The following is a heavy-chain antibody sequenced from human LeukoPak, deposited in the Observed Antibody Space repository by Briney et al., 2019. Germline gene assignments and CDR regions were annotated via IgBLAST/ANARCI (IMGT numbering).Heavy chain of an antibody. V-gene: IGHV1-18*01. Sequence: APVKVSCKASGYTFTSYGVSWVRQAPGQGLEWMGWISAYNGNTNYAQKLQGRVTMTTDTSTSTAYMELRSLRSDDTAVYYCARDRGSTMVRGVKDYWGQGTLVTVSS. CDR1: GYTFTSYG. CDR2: ISAYNGNT. CDR3: ARDRGSTMVRGVKDY. D-gene: IGHD3-10*01. J-gene: IGHJ4*02.